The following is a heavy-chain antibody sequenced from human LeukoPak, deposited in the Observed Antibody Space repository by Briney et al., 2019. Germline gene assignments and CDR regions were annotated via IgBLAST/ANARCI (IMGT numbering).Heavy chain of an antibody. Sequence: GGSLRLSCAASGFTFSSYGMSWVRQAPDKGLEWVAFIRYEGSSKYYADSVKGRFTISRDNSKNTLYLQMNSLRAEDTAIYYCAKDLTTVTSQGDYWGQGTLVTVSS. V-gene: IGHV3-30*02. J-gene: IGHJ4*02. CDR3: AKDLTTVTSQGDY. CDR1: GFTFSSYG. CDR2: IRYEGSSK. D-gene: IGHD4-17*01.